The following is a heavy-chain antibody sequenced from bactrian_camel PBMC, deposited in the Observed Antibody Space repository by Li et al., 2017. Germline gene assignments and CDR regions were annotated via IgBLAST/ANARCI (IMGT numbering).Heavy chain of an antibody. J-gene: IGHJ4*01. Sequence: HVQLVESGGDSVQAGGSLRISCAASEFSVTSNCMGWFRQAPGKEREAVALIYTPLGIRWYADSVKGRFIIFPDKAKNTMELQMNDLKPEDTAMYYCAAADYSSYPICDIEASEYNFWGQGTQVTVS. CDR1: EFSVTSNC. CDR2: IYTPLGIR. V-gene: IGHV3-2*01. CDR3: AAADYSSYPICDIEASEYNF. D-gene: IGHD2*01.